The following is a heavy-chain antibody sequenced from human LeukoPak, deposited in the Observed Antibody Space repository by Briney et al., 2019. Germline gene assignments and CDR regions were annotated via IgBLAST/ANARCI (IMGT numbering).Heavy chain of an antibody. D-gene: IGHD3-10*01. CDR2: ISSSGSTI. CDR1: GFTFSSYE. V-gene: IGHV3-48*03. J-gene: IGHJ6*02. CDR3: AGGRVRGDTYGMDV. Sequence: GGSLRLSCAASGFTFSSYEMNWVRQAPGKGLEWVSYISSSGSTIYYADSVKGRFTISRDNAKNSLYLQMNSLRAEDTAVYYCAGGRVRGDTYGMDVWGQGTTVTVSS.